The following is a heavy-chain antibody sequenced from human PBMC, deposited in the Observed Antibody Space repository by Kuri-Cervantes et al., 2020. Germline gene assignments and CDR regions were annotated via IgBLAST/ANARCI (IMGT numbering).Heavy chain of an antibody. CDR1: GFTFSSYW. CDR2: INSDGSST. Sequence: GESLKISCAASGFTFSSYWMHWVRQAPGKGLVWVSRINSDGSSTSYADSVKGRFTISRDNAKNTLYLQMNSLRVEDTAVYYCARGIGGGWYGVDYWGLGTLVTVSS. D-gene: IGHD6-19*01. V-gene: IGHV3-74*01. CDR3: ARGIGGGWYGVDY. J-gene: IGHJ4*02.